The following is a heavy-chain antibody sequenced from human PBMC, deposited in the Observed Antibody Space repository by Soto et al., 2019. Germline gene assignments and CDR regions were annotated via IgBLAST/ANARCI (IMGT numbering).Heavy chain of an antibody. CDR3: ARDYWAVAAYYYYYGMDV. CDR1: GFTFSSYS. J-gene: IGHJ6*02. D-gene: IGHD6-19*01. V-gene: IGHV3-48*02. CDR2: ISSSSSTI. Sequence: LRLSCAASGFTFSSYSMNWVRQAPGKGLEWVSYISSSSSTIYYADSVKGRFTISRDNAKNSLYLQMNSLRDEDTAVYYCARDYWAVAAYYYYYGMDVWGQGTTVTVSS.